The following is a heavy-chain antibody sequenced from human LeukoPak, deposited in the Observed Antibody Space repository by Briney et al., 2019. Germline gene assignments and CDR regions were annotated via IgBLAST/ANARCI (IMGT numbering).Heavy chain of an antibody. CDR1: GFSFRNYG. J-gene: IGHJ4*02. CDR2: IYSDESYK. V-gene: IGHV3-33*06. D-gene: IGHD3-22*01. Sequence: PGGSLRLSCAASGFSFRNYGLHWVRQAPGKGLEWVTVIYSDESYKYYADSVKGRFTISRDNSKNTLYLQMDSLRAEDTAVYYCAKSSGYYDSSGYRNWGQGTLVTVSS. CDR3: AKSSGYYDSSGYRN.